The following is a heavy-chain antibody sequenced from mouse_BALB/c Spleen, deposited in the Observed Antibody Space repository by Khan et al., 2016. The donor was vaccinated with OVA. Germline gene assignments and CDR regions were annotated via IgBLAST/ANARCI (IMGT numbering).Heavy chain of an antibody. D-gene: IGHD2-2*01. CDR3: TRHGYAAWFTY. CDR1: GYSFTSYY. J-gene: IGHJ3*01. V-gene: IGHV1S135*01. Sequence: EVQLQESGPELMQPGASVKLSCKASGYSFTSYYIHWVLQSPGKSLEWIGDIDPYSGGTTYNQKFKGKATLTVDKSSSTAYIHLSNLTSEDSAVYYCTRHGYAAWFTYWGQGTLVTVAA. CDR2: IDPYSGGT.